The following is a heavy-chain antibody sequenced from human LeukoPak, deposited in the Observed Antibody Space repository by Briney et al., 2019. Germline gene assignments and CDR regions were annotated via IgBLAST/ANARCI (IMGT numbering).Heavy chain of an antibody. J-gene: IGHJ4*02. CDR3: ARRDIARVASDY. V-gene: IGHV1-2*02. CDR2: INPNSGGT. Sequence: ASVKVSCKASGYTLTGYYMHWVRQAPGQGREWMGWINPNSGGTNYAQKFQGRVTMTRDTSISTAYMELSRLRSDDTAVDYCARRDIARVASDYWGQGTLVTVSS. D-gene: IGHD5-18*01. CDR1: GYTLTGYY.